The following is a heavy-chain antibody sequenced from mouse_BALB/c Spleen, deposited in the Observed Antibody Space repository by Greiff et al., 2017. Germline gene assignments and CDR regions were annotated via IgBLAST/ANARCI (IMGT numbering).Heavy chain of an antibody. D-gene: IGHD2-2*01. CDR1: GFSLTSYG. CDR3: AKNGGYDDWFAY. CDR2: IWRGGST. J-gene: IGHJ3*01. V-gene: IGHV2-5-1*01. Sequence: VQLVESGPSLVQPSQSLSITCTVSGFSLTSYGVHWVRQSPGKGLEWLGVIWRGGSTDYNAAFMSRLSITKDNSKSQVFFKMNSLQADDTAIYYCAKNGGYDDWFAYWGQGTLVTVSA.